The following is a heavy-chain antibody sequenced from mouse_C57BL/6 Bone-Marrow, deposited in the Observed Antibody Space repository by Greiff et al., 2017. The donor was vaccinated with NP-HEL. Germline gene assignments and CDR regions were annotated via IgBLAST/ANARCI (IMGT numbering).Heavy chain of an antibody. CDR1: GFSLTSYG. CDR3: ARKALYDGYYDYAMDY. D-gene: IGHD2-3*01. J-gene: IGHJ4*01. V-gene: IGHV2-2*01. Sequence: QVQLQQSGPGLVQPSQSLSITCTVSGFSLTSYGVHWVRQSPGKGLEWLGVIWSGGSTAYNAAFISRLSISKDNSKSQVFFKMNSLQADDTAIYYCARKALYDGYYDYAMDYWGQGTSVTVSS. CDR2: IWSGGST.